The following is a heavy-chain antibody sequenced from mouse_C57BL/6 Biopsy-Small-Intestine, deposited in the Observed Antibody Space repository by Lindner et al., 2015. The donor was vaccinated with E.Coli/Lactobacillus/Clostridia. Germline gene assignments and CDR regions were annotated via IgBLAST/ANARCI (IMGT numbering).Heavy chain of an antibody. D-gene: IGHD4-1*01. J-gene: IGHJ4*01. CDR2: IYPNNGVT. Sequence: VQLQESGPELVKPGASVKISCKASGYSFTGYFMNWVKQSHGKSLEWIGYIYPNNGVTSYNQKFKGKATLTVDKSSTTAYMELHSLTSEDSAVYYCARRMGPYAMDYWGQGTSVTVSS. CDR3: ARRMGPYAMDY. CDR1: GYSFTGYF. V-gene: IGHV1-34*02.